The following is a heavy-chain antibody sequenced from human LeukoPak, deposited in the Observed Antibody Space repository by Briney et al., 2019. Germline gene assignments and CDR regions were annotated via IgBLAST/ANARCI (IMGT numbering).Heavy chain of an antibody. V-gene: IGHV1-69*05. J-gene: IGHJ6*03. CDR2: IVPMIGTA. Sequence: ASVKVSCEASGGTFRSYAISWVRQAPGQGLEWMGRIVPMIGTANYAQKFQGRVTIITDESTSTAYMELSSLRSEDTAVYYCARDGADHYMDVWGKGTTVTVSS. CDR1: GGTFRSYA. D-gene: IGHD3-16*01. CDR3: ARDGADHYMDV.